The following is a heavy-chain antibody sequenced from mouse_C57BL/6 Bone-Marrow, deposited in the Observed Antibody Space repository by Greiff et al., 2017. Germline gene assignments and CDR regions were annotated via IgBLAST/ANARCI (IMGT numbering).Heavy chain of an antibody. D-gene: IGHD3-2*02. CDR2: IDPNSGGT. CDR3: ARRGSAGYVEGLAY. J-gene: IGHJ3*01. Sequence: QVQLKQPGAELVKPGASVKLSCTASGYTFTSYWMHWVKQRPGRGLEWIGRIDPNSGGTEYNEKFKSKATLTVDKPSSTAYLQLSSLTSEDSAVXYCARRGSAGYVEGLAYWGQGTLVTVSA. CDR1: GYTFTSYW. V-gene: IGHV1-62-3*01.